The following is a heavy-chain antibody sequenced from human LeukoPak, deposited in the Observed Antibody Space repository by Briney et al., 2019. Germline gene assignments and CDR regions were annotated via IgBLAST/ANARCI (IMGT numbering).Heavy chain of an antibody. J-gene: IGHJ5*02. Sequence: ASVKVSCKTSGGTFTNSAISWVRQAPGQGLEWLGGIMPLFGTAGSAQKFQGRVTITKDESTRTVYLELTSLTSDDTAVYYCARDVHGDYGSGWFDPWGQGTLVSVSS. D-gene: IGHD4-17*01. CDR1: GGTFTNSA. CDR3: ARDVHGDYGSGWFDP. CDR2: IMPLFGTA. V-gene: IGHV1-69*05.